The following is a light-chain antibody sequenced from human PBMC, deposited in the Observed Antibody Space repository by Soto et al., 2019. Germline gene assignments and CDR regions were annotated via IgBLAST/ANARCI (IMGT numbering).Light chain of an antibody. CDR1: QSISSW. CDR2: AAS. J-gene: IGKJ1*01. Sequence: DIQMTQSPSTLSASVGDRVTITCRASQSISSWLARYQQKAGQAPKLLIYAASRLQSGVPSRFSGSGSGTDFTLSITSLQPDDFATYYCHQYHSYSWTFGQGTKVDIK. V-gene: IGKV1-5*03. CDR3: HQYHSYSWT.